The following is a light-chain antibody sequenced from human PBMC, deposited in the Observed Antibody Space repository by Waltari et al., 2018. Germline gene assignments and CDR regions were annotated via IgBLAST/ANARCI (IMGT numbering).Light chain of an antibody. V-gene: IGLV4-69*01. CDR1: SGHITNV. Sequence: QLVLTQSPSASASLGASVTLTCTLSSGHITNVIAWHQQQPGKGPRYLMKVNSDGSHRKGDDIPDRFSGSGSGPERYLTISSLQSEDEADYYCETGGHGTWVFGGGTKLTVL. J-gene: IGLJ3*02. CDR2: VNSDGSH. CDR3: ETGGHGTWV.